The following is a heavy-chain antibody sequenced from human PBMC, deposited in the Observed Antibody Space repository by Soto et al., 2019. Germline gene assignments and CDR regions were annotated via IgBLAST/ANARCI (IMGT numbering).Heavy chain of an antibody. CDR3: AGGYYDSSGFTRYYFDY. D-gene: IGHD3-22*01. V-gene: IGHV1-69*06. CDR1: GGTFSSYA. Sequence: SVKVSFKASGGTFSSYAISWVRQAPGQGLEWMGGIIPIFGTANYAQKFQGRVTITADKSTSTAYMELSSLRSEDTAVYYCAGGYYDSSGFTRYYFDYWGQGTLVTVSS. CDR2: IIPIFGTA. J-gene: IGHJ4*02.